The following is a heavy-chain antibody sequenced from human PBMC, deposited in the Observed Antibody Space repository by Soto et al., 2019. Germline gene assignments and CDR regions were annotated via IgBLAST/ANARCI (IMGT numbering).Heavy chain of an antibody. D-gene: IGHD6-13*01. CDR1: GYTFTSYG. V-gene: IGHV1-18*01. CDR2: ISAYNGNT. CDR3: ARRQQLAGFYYYYYMDV. Sequence: QVQLVQSGAEVKKPGASVKVSCKASGYTFTSYGISWVRQAPGQGLEWMGWISAYNGNTNYAQKLQGRVTMTTVPSTSTAYMELRSLRSDDTAVYYCARRQQLAGFYYYYYMDVWGKGTTVTVSS. J-gene: IGHJ6*03.